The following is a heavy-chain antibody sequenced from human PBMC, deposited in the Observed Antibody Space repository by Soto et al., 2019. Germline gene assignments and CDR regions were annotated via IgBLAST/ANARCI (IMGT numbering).Heavy chain of an antibody. CDR2: ISYDGSNK. CDR3: AKDFWIAVACTGVDY. CDR1: GFTFSRYG. Sequence: PGGSLRLSCAASGFTFSRYGMHWVRQAPGKGLEWVAVISYDGSNKYYADSVKGRFTISRDNSKNTLYLQMNSLRAEDTAVYYCAKDFWIAVACTGVDYWGHLTLFTDSS. V-gene: IGHV3-30*18. J-gene: IGHJ4*01. D-gene: IGHD6-19*01.